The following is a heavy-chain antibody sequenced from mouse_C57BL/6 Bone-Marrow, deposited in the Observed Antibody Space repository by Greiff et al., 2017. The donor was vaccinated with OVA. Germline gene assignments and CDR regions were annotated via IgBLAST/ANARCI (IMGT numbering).Heavy chain of an antibody. CDR2: IYPRSGNT. V-gene: IGHV1-81*01. CDR1: GYTFTSYG. J-gene: IGHJ4*01. CDR3: ARSNSDAMDY. Sequence: VKLQESGAELARPGASVKLSCKASGYTFTSYGISWVKQRTGQGLEWIGEIYPRSGNTYYNEKFKGKATLTADKSSSTAYMELRSLTSEDSAVYFCARSNSDAMDYWGQGTSVTVSS.